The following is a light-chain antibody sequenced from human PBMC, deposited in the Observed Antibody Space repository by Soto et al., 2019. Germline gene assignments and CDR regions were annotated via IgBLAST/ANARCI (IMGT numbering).Light chain of an antibody. Sequence: QSALTQPASLSGSPGQSITISCTGTNNDIGRFDFVSWYQQHPGNSPKLILYEDRDRPSGVSSRFSGSKSANTASLTISGLQAEDEAVYYCASFTLYNSLIFGGGTKLTVL. V-gene: IGLV2-14*01. CDR1: NNDIGRFDF. CDR2: EDR. CDR3: ASFTLYNSLI. J-gene: IGLJ2*01.